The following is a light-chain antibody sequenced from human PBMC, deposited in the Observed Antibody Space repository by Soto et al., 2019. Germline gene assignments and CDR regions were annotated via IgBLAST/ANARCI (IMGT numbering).Light chain of an antibody. J-gene: IGKJ4*01. Sequence: LTQSPSFLSLSVGERVTISCRASQAVRNNYLTWYQQKPGQAPRLLIYDASSRATGIPARFSGSGSGTDFTLTISSVEPEDFAVYYCQQFSSYPLTFGRGTKVDIK. CDR2: DAS. V-gene: IGKV3D-20*02. CDR3: QQFSSYPLT. CDR1: QAVRNNY.